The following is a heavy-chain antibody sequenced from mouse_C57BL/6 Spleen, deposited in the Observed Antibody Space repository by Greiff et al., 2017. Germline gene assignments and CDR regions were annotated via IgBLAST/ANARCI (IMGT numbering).Heavy chain of an antibody. D-gene: IGHD2-1*01. Sequence: EVKLMESGPELVKPGASVKISCKASGYSFTDYNMNWVKQSNGKSLEWIGVINPNYGTTSYNQKFKGKATLTVDQSSSTAYMQLNSLTSEDSAVYYCARSGGKDYAMDYWGQGTSVTVAS. CDR1: GYSFTDYN. J-gene: IGHJ4*01. CDR2: INPNYGTT. CDR3: ARSGGKDYAMDY. V-gene: IGHV1-39*01.